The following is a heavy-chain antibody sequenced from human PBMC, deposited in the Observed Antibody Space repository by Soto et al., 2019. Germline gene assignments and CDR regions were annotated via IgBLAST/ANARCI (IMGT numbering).Heavy chain of an antibody. CDR3: AREPLAAAIRGRYFDY. D-gene: IGHD2-2*02. Sequence: QVQLVQSGAEVKKPGSSVKVSCKASGGTFSSYTISWVRQAPGQGLEWMGRIIPILGIANYAQKFQGRVTITADKSTSTAYMELSSLRSEDTAVYYSAREPLAAAIRGRYFDYWGQGTLVTVSS. V-gene: IGHV1-69*02. CDR2: IIPILGIA. CDR1: GGTFSSYT. J-gene: IGHJ4*02.